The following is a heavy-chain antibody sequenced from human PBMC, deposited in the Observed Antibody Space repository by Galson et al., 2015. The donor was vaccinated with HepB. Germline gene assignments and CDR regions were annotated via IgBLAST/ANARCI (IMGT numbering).Heavy chain of an antibody. J-gene: IGHJ5*02. CDR3: ARMMATREYNWFDP. V-gene: IGHV7-4-1*02. Sequence: SVKVSCKASGYTFTSYAMNWVRQAPGQGLEWMGGINTNTGNPTYAQGFTGRFVFSLDTSVSTAYLQISSLKAEDTAVYYCARMMATREYNWFDPWGQGTLVTVSS. CDR1: GYTFTSYA. D-gene: IGHD5-24*01. CDR2: INTNTGNP.